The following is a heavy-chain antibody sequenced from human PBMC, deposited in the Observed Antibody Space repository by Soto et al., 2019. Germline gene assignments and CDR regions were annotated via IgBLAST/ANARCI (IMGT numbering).Heavy chain of an antibody. Sequence: SKPLSLTCAISGDSVSSNGAAWNWIRQSPSRGLELLGRTYYRSRWYIDYAPSVKSRITVNPDTSQKQFSLQLNSVTPEDTAIYYCATDPPGFHSALHCWGHGTLVTVT. D-gene: IGHD4-4*01. CDR3: ATDPPGFHSALHC. CDR2: TYYRSRWYI. V-gene: IGHV6-1*01. CDR1: GDSVSSNGAA. J-gene: IGHJ4*01.